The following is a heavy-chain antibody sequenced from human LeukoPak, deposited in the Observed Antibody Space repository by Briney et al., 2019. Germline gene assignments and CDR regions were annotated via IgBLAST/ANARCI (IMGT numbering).Heavy chain of an antibody. CDR2: IYYSGST. CDR3: AHSPPDYYYYMDV. Sequence: SETLSLTCTVSGGSISSHYWSWIRQPPGKGLEWIGYIYYSGSTNYNPSLKRRGIISVDTSNNQFSLKLSSVTAADTAVYYCAHSPPDYYYYMDVWGKGTTVTVSS. CDR1: GGSISSHY. V-gene: IGHV4-59*11. J-gene: IGHJ6*03.